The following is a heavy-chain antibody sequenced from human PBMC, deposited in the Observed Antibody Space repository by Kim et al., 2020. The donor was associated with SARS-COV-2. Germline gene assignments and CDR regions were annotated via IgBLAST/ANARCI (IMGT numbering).Heavy chain of an antibody. V-gene: IGHV3-48*02. Sequence: GGSLRLSCAASGFTFSSYSMNWVRQAPGKGLEWVSYISSSSSTIYYADSVKGRFTISRDNAKNSLYLQMNSLRDEDTAVYYCARLGYCSGGSCYPYYYYGMDVWGQGTTVTVSS. CDR3: ARLGYCSGGSCYPYYYYGMDV. D-gene: IGHD2-15*01. CDR2: ISSSSSTI. CDR1: GFTFSSYS. J-gene: IGHJ6*02.